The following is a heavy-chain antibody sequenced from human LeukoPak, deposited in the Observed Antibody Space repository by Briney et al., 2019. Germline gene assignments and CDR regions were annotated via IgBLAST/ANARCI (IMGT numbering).Heavy chain of an antibody. V-gene: IGHV1-2*02. CDR1: GYTXTAYF. J-gene: IGHJ4*01. D-gene: IGHD6-19*01. CDR3: ARGGSGSGWMYYFDY. Sequence: GASVKVSCKASGYTXTAYFIHWVRQAPGQGLEWMGWINPNSGGTNSAQIFQGRVTMTWDTSISTAYLELSRLISHDTAVYYCARGGSGSGWMYYFDYWGQGTLVTVSS. CDR2: INPNSGGT.